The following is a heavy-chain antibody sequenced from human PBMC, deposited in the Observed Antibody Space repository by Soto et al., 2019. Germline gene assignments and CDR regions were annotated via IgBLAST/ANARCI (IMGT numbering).Heavy chain of an antibody. D-gene: IGHD4-17*01. CDR3: ARETYGDYVGYFDP. J-gene: IGHJ5*02. CDR1: GGSMSSSNW. Sequence: SETLSLTCTVSGGSMSSSNWWNWVRQSPGKGLEWIGEAHHSGRTNYNPSLKSRVTISVDKSKNHFSLKLSSVTAADTAVYYCARETYGDYVGYFDPWGQGIQVTVSS. CDR2: AHHSGRT. V-gene: IGHV4-4*02.